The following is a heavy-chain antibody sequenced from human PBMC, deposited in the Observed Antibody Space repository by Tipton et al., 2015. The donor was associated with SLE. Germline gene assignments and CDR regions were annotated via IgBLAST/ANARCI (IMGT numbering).Heavy chain of an antibody. J-gene: IGHJ3*01. V-gene: IGHV3-23*01. Sequence: SLRLSCAASGFTFVDHYMDWVRQAPGKGLEWVSAIHGSDDTTHYADSVKGRFTISRDTSRNTLYLQMSSLRAEDTAVYFCAKDILRWAFDFWGQGTMVTVSS. CDR3: AKDILRWAFDF. D-gene: IGHD4-23*01. CDR2: IHGSDDTT. CDR1: GFTFVDHY.